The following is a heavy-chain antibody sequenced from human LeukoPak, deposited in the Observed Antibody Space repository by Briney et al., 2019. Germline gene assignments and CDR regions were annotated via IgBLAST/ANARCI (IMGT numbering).Heavy chain of an antibody. J-gene: IGHJ4*02. CDR2: ITGPGEGS. D-gene: IGHD6-19*01. CDR1: GFSFSDYA. Sequence: GGSLRLSCAASGFSFSDYAMTWVRQAPGKGLEWVSAITGPGEGSFYADSVKGRFTMSRGNSKNTVYLQMHSLRVEDTAVYFCAKRIYGWYQIDYWGQGTLVTVSS. V-gene: IGHV3-23*01. CDR3: AKRIYGWYQIDY.